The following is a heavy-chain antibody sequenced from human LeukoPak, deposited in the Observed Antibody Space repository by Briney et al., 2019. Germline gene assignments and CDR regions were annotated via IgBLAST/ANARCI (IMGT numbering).Heavy chain of an antibody. CDR2: ISSSSSYI. V-gene: IGHV3-21*01. CDR1: GFTFISYS. J-gene: IGHJ4*01. CDR3: AEARTMVRGGEYDFDY. D-gene: IGHD3-10*01. Sequence: AGSLLRLCGASGFTFISYSLNWVRQAPGKGLEWVSSISSSSSYIYYADSVKGRFTISRANAKNSLYLQMNSLRAEDTAVYYCAEARTMVRGGEYDFDYWG.